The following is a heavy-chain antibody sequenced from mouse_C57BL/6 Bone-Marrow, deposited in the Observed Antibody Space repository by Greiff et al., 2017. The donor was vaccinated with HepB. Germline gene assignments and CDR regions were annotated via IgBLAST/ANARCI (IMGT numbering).Heavy chain of an antibody. V-gene: IGHV1-81*01. J-gene: IGHJ3*01. CDR1: GYTFTSYG. D-gene: IGHD1-1*02. Sequence: VQLVESGAELARPGASVKLSCKASGYTFTSYGISWVKQRTGQGLEWIGEIYPRSGNTYYNEKFKGKATLTADKSSSTAYMELRSLTSEDSAVYFCARRWAGAYWGQGTLVTVSA. CDR2: IYPRSGNT. CDR3: ARRWAGAY.